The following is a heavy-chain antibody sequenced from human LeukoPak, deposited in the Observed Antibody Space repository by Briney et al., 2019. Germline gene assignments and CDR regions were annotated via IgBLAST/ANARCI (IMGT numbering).Heavy chain of an antibody. D-gene: IGHD3-10*01. Sequence: PSETLSLTSAVYGETFSDFHWSWIRQSPRKGLEWIGEINHGGSTNYNPSLKSRVTISVDTSKNQFSLRLSSVTAADTAVYYCARVRVDVVRGARYGMDVWGKGTTVTVSS. CDR3: ARVRVDVVRGARYGMDV. CDR1: GETFSDFH. V-gene: IGHV4-34*01. J-gene: IGHJ6*04. CDR2: INHGGST.